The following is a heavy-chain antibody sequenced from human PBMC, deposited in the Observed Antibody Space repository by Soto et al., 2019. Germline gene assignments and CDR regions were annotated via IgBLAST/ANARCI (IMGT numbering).Heavy chain of an antibody. CDR3: AKDGAYSYGQSFYYYYGMDV. Sequence: PGGSLRLSCAASGFTFSSYGMHWVRQAPGKGLEWVAVISYDGSNKYYADSVKGRFTISRDNPKNTLYLQMNSLRAEDTAVYYCAKDGAYSYGQSFYYYYGMDVWGQGTTVTVSS. CDR1: GFTFSSYG. CDR2: ISYDGSNK. D-gene: IGHD5-18*01. J-gene: IGHJ6*02. V-gene: IGHV3-30*18.